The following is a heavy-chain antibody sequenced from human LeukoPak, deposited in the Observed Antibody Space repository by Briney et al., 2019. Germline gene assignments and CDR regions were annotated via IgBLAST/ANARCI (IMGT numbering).Heavy chain of an antibody. CDR3: AKLTSGWFEDF. J-gene: IGHJ4*02. V-gene: IGHV3-23*01. D-gene: IGHD6-19*01. Sequence: GGSLRLSCATSGFTFSSYAMTWIRQVPGEGLEWVSAIKPSDGSTLYADSVKGRFTISRDSSKNTLYLQMNSLRAEDTAVYYCAKLTSGWFEDFWGQGTLVTVSS. CDR1: GFTFSSYA. CDR2: IKPSDGST.